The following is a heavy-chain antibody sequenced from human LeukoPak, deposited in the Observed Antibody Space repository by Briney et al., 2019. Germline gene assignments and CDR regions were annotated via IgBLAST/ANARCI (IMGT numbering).Heavy chain of an antibody. V-gene: IGHV3-23*01. CDR2: ISSGSVNS. CDR3: ARDATVGSAYFDL. J-gene: IGHJ4*02. Sequence: PGGSLRLSCAASGFTFSIYGMSWVRQAPGRGLEWVSTISSGSVNSYYADSVKGRFTISRDNSKHMLFLEMHSLRPDDTALYFCARDATVGSAYFDLWGQGALVTVSS. D-gene: IGHD2-15*01. CDR1: GFTFSIYG.